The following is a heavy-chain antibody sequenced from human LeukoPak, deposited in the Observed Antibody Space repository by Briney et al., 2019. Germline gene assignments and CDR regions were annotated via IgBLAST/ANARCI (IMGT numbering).Heavy chain of an antibody. Sequence: GGSLRLSCAASGYTFRSHGMHWVRQAPGKGLEWVATIWYDGSNQYYTDSVKGRFTVSRDNSMNMLYLQMNSLGADDTAVYYCARLYGQLPTMDVWGQGTTVTVSS. D-gene: IGHD2-2*01. CDR3: ARLYGQLPTMDV. CDR2: IWYDGSNQ. V-gene: IGHV3-33*01. CDR1: GYTFRSHG. J-gene: IGHJ6*02.